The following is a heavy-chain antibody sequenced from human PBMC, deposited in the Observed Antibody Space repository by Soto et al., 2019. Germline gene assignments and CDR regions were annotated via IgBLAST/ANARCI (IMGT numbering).Heavy chain of an antibody. D-gene: IGHD3-16*01. CDR2: IWYDGSNK. Sequence: QVQLVESGGGVVQPGRSLRLSCAASGFTFSSYGMHWVRQAPGKGLEWVAVIWYDGSNKYYADSVKGRFTISRDNSKNTLYLQMNSLRAEDTAVYYCARDPYVLSAKGFDYWGQGTLVTVSS. V-gene: IGHV3-33*01. CDR1: GFTFSSYG. CDR3: ARDPYVLSAKGFDY. J-gene: IGHJ4*02.